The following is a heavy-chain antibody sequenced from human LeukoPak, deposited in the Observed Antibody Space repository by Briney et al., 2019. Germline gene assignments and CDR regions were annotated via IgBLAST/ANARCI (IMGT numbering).Heavy chain of an antibody. V-gene: IGHV3-7*02. CDR1: GFTFSSYW. D-gene: IGHD2-15*01. Sequence: GGSLRLSCAASGFTFSSYWMSWIRQAPGKGLEWVANIKQDGSDKYYVDSVKGRFIISRDNAKNSLYLQMNSLRAEDTAVFYCAKPRDIDSWAFDVWGQGTMVTVSS. CDR3: AKPRDIDSWAFDV. CDR2: IKQDGSDK. J-gene: IGHJ3*01.